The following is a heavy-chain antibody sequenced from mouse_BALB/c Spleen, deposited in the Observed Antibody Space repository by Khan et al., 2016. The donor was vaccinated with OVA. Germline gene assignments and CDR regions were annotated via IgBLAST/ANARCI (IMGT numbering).Heavy chain of an antibody. Sequence: EVQLQESGPGLVKPSQSLSLTCTVTGYSITSNYAWSWIRQFPGNKLEWMGYISYSGSTSYNQSLKSRISVTRDTSQNQFFLKLNSVTTEDTATYYCARQNYYGYALDYWGQGTSFTVSS. CDR1: GYSITSNYA. V-gene: IGHV3-2*02. CDR3: ARQNYYGYALDY. J-gene: IGHJ4*01. D-gene: IGHD1-1*01. CDR2: ISYSGST.